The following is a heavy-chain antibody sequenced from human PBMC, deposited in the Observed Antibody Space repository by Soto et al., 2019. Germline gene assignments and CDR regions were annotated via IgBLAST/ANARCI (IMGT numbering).Heavy chain of an antibody. D-gene: IGHD3-9*01. J-gene: IGHJ6*02. V-gene: IGHV5-51*01. CDR2: IYPGDSDT. CDR3: PRQTNDFLTRNYRYYGMDV. CDR1: GYSFSTYW. Sequence: PGESLKISCKGSGYSFSTYWIGWVRQMPGKGLEWMGIIYPGDSDTRYGPSFQGQVTISADKSISTAYLQWSSLKASDTAMYYCPRQTNDFLTRNYRYYGMDVWGQGTTVTVSS.